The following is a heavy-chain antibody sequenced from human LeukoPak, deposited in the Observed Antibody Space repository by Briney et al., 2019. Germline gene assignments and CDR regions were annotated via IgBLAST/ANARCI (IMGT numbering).Heavy chain of an antibody. J-gene: IGHJ5*02. CDR2: ISYDGSNK. CDR1: GFTFSSYA. CDR3: AREVVVAATRCNWFDP. D-gene: IGHD2-15*01. V-gene: IGHV3-30-3*01. Sequence: PGGSLRLSWAASGFTFSSYAMHWVRQAPGKGLEWVAVISYDGSNKYYADSVKGRFTISRDNSKNTLYLQMNSLRAEDTAVYYCAREVVVAATRCNWFDPWGQGTLVTVSS.